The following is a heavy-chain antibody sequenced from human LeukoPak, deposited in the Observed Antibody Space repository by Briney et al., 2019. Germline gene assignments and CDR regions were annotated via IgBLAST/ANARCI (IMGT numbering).Heavy chain of an antibody. CDR3: AREKYSYGYYFDY. D-gene: IGHD5-18*01. CDR2: IIPIFGTA. V-gene: IGHV1-69*05. Sequence: SVKVSCKASGGTFSSYAISWVLQAPGQGLEWMGRIIPIFGTANYAQKFQGRVTITTDESTSTAYMELGSLRSEDTAVYYCAREKYSYGYYFDYWGQGTLVTVSS. J-gene: IGHJ4*02. CDR1: GGTFSSYA.